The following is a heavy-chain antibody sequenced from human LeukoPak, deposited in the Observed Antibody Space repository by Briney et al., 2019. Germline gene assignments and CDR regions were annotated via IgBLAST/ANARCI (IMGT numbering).Heavy chain of an antibody. CDR3: ATGTHPGN. D-gene: IGHD1-26*01. Sequence: XGSLRLSCAASGFTVSNNYMSWVRQAPGKGLEWIAVIYSGGSTFHADSVKGRFIISRDNSKNTLYLQMNSLRVEDTAVYYCATGTHPGNWGQGTLVTVSS. V-gene: IGHV3-66*01. J-gene: IGHJ4*02. CDR2: IYSGGST. CDR1: GFTVSNNY.